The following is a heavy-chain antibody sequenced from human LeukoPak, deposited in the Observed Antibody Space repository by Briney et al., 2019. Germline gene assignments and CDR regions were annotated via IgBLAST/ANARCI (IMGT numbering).Heavy chain of an antibody. J-gene: IGHJ4*02. CDR3: ARGWDTAMGKGFNY. V-gene: IGHV3-7*01. D-gene: IGHD5-18*01. Sequence: PGGSLRLSCAASGFTFSNYWMSLVRQAPGKGLEWVANIKEGGSEKYYVDSVKGRFTISRDNAKNSQYLQMNSLRAEDTAVYYCARGWDTAMGKGFNYWGQGTLVTVSS. CDR2: IKEGGSEK. CDR1: GFTFSNYW.